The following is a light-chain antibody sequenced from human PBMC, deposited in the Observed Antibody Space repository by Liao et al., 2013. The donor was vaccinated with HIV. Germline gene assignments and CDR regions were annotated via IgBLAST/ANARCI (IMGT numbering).Light chain of an antibody. V-gene: IGLV3-1*01. CDR3: QVWDRSDIV. CDR1: KLGDKY. CDR2: QDS. J-gene: IGLJ2*01. Sequence: SYELTQPPSVSVSPGQTASITCSGDKLGDKYACWYQQKPGQSPVLVIYQDSKRPSGIPERFSGSNSVNTATLTISRVEAGDEADYYCQVWDRSDIVFGGGTKLTVL.